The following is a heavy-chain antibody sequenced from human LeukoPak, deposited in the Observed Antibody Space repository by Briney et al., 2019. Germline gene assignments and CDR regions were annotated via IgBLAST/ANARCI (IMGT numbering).Heavy chain of an antibody. J-gene: IGHJ4*02. CDR1: GGSISSYY. CDR3: ARDICSGGSCYPDY. Sequence: PSETLSLTCTVSGGSISSYYWSWIRQPPGKGLEWIGYISYIGSTNYNPSLKSRVTISVDTSKNQFSLKLSSVTAADTAVYYCARDICSGGSCYPDYWGQGTLVTVSS. V-gene: IGHV4-59*01. CDR2: ISYIGST. D-gene: IGHD2-15*01.